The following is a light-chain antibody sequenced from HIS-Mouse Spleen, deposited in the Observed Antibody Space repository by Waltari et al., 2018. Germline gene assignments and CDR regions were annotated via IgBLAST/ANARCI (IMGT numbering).Light chain of an antibody. CDR1: SGSIASNY. Sequence: NFMLTQPHSVSESPGKTVTISCTGSSGSIASNYVQWYQQRPGSAPTTVIYEDNQRPSGVPDPFSGSIDSSSNSASLTISGLKTEDEADYYCQSYDSSIVVFGGGTKLTVL. J-gene: IGLJ2*01. V-gene: IGLV6-57*02. CDR3: QSYDSSIVV. CDR2: EDN.